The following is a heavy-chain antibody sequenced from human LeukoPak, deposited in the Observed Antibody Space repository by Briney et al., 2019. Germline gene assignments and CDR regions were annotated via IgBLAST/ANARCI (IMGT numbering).Heavy chain of an antibody. CDR1: GGTFSSHA. Sequence: SVKVSRKASGGTFSSHAIAWVRQAPGQGPEWMGGIIPISGTANYAQKFQGRVTITTDESTSTAYMELSSLTSDDTAVYYCAGGLQYQLLKALGYYYMDVWGEGTTVTVSS. V-gene: IGHV1-69*05. CDR3: AGGLQYQLLKALGYYYMDV. J-gene: IGHJ6*03. D-gene: IGHD2-2*01. CDR2: IIPISGTA.